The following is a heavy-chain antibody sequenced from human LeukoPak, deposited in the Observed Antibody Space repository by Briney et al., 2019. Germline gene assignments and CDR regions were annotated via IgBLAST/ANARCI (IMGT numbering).Heavy chain of an antibody. CDR3: AKDPNWNDPNWFDP. J-gene: IGHJ5*02. Sequence: GGSLRLSCAAPGFTFSSYAMHWVRQAPGKGLEWVAVISYDGSNKYYADSVKGRFTISRDNSKNTLYLQMNSLRAEDTAVYYCAKDPNWNDPNWFDPWGQGTLVTVSS. CDR2: ISYDGSNK. V-gene: IGHV3-30-3*01. D-gene: IGHD1-20*01. CDR1: GFTFSSYA.